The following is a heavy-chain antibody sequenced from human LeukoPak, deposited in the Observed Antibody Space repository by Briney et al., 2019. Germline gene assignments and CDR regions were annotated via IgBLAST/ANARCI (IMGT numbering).Heavy chain of an antibody. Sequence: SETLSLTCAVYGGSFSGYYWSWIRQPPGKGREWVGEINHSGSTNYNPSLKSRVTISVDTSKNQFSLELSSVTAADAAVYYCARERRAHIVVVTAYAYFQHWGQGTLVTVSS. CDR3: ARERRAHIVVVTAYAYFQH. CDR1: GGSFSGYY. J-gene: IGHJ1*01. CDR2: INHSGST. V-gene: IGHV4-34*01. D-gene: IGHD2-21*02.